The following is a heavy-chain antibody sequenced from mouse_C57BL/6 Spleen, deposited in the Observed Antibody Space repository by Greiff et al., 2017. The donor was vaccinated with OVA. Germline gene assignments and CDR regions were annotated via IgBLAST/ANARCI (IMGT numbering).Heavy chain of an antibody. CDR1: GYSFTGYY. Sequence: EVKVVESGPELVKPGASVKISCKASGYSFTGYYMHWVKQSHGNILDWIGYIYPYNGVSSYNQKFKGKATLTVDKSSSTAYMELRSLTSEDSAVYYCARATTVKYFDVWGTGTTVTVSS. D-gene: IGHD1-1*01. J-gene: IGHJ1*03. V-gene: IGHV1-31*01. CDR3: ARATTVKYFDV. CDR2: IYPYNGVS.